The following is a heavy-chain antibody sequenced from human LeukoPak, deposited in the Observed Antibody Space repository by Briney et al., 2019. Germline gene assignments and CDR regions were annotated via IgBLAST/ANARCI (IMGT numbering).Heavy chain of an antibody. D-gene: IGHD1-14*01. CDR1: GDSVSSNSAA. J-gene: IGHJ4*02. CDR2: TYYRSKWYN. V-gene: IGHV6-1*01. Sequence: SQTLSLTCAISGDSVSSNSAAWSWIRQSPSRGLEWLGTTYYRSKWYNDYAVSVKSRITMNPDTSKNQFSLQLNSVTPEDTAVYYCARDPRTPAFDFWGQGTLVTVSS. CDR3: ARDPRTPAFDF.